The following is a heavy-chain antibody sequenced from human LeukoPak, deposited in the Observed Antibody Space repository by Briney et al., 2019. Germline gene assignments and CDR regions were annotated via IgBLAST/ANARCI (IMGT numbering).Heavy chain of an antibody. J-gene: IGHJ4*02. D-gene: IGHD6-19*01. V-gene: IGHV4-59*12. CDR1: GGSMSSYY. CDR2: IYYSGST. Sequence: PSETLSLTCTVSGGSMSSYYWSWIRQPPGKGLEWIGYIYYSGSTNYNPSLKSRVTISLDTSKNQFSLSLSSVTAADTAVYYCAVVDSSGWYCHDYWGQGTLVTVSS. CDR3: AVVDSSGWYCHDY.